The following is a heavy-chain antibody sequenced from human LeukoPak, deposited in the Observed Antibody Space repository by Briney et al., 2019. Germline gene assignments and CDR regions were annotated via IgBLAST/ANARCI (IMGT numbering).Heavy chain of an antibody. CDR3: ARKGGHFDY. V-gene: IGHV4-59*01. D-gene: IGHD2-15*01. CDR2: IYYNGST. J-gene: IGHJ4*02. Sequence: LTXXXSGGSISYYYWSWIRQSPGKGMEWVGYIYYNGSTNYNPSLKSRVTMSVDMSKNQFSLKLSSVTAADTAIYYCARKGGHFDYWGQGTLVTVSS. CDR1: GGSISYYY.